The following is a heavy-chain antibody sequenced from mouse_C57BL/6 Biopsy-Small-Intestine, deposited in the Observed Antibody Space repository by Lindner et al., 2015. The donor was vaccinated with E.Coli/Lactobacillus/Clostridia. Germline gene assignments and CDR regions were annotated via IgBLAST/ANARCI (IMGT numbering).Heavy chain of an antibody. D-gene: IGHD2-4*01. CDR2: ILPGSGIT. V-gene: IGHV1-9*01. J-gene: IGHJ2*01. Sequence: VQLQESGAELMKPGASVKLSCKATGYTFTGYWIEWVKQRPGHGLEWIGEILPGSGITKYNEKFKGKATFTADTSSNTAYMQLSSLTTADSAIYYCAREGDYDYDVVDYWGQGTTLTVSS. CDR1: GYTFTGYW. CDR3: AREGDYDYDVVDY.